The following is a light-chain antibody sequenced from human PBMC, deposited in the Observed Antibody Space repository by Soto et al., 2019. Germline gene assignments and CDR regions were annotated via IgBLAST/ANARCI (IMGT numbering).Light chain of an antibody. V-gene: IGKV3-11*01. CDR2: DAS. CDR1: QSVSSY. J-gene: IGKJ2*01. Sequence: EIVLTQSPATLSLSPGERATLSCRASQSVSSYLAWYQQKPGQAPRLLIYDASNRATGIPARFSGSGSGTDFTNTISSLEPEDFAVYYCQQRSNWPPYSFGQGTKLEIK. CDR3: QQRSNWPPYS.